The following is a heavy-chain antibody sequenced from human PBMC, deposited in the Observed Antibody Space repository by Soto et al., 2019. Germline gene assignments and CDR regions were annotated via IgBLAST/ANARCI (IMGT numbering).Heavy chain of an antibody. CDR3: ERARYGNWYFDL. J-gene: IGHJ2*01. V-gene: IGHV1-8*01. CDR2: MNPNSSNT. D-gene: IGHD3-10*01. Sequence: QVQLVQSGAEVKKPGASVKVSCKASGYTFTSYDINWVRQATGQGLEWMGWMNPNSSNTGYAQKFQGRVTMTRNTSISTAYMELSSLRSEDTAVYYCERARYGNWYFDLWGRGTLVTVSS. CDR1: GYTFTSYD.